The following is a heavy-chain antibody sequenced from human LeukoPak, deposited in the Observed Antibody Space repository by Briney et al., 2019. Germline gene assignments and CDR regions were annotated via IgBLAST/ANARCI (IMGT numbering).Heavy chain of an antibody. V-gene: IGHV4-28*01. CDR3: ARNPRGGDGCFDP. J-gene: IGHJ5*02. CDR2: IYYSGST. D-gene: IGHD3-10*01. Sequence: PSDTLSLTCAVSGYSISSNNWWGWIRQSPGKGLEWIGYIYYSGSTYYNPSLKSRVTMSMDTSKNQFSLKLSSVTAVDTAVYYCARNPRGGDGCFDPWGQGTLVTVSS. CDR1: GYSISSNNW.